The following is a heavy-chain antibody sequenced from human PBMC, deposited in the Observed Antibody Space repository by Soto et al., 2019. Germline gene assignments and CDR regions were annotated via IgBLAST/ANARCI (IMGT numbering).Heavy chain of an antibody. V-gene: IGHV3-30*03. D-gene: IGHD5-18*01. CDR2: ISYDGSNK. J-gene: IGHJ5*01. Sequence: PGGSLRLSCAASGFTFINHGIHCVRQAPGKGLEWVAVISYDGSNKYYADSVKGRFTISRDNSKNTLYLQMNSLRAEDTAVYYFAPISPVDTAMVNNWFDSWGQGTLVTVSS. CDR3: APISPVDTAMVNNWFDS. CDR1: GFTFINHG.